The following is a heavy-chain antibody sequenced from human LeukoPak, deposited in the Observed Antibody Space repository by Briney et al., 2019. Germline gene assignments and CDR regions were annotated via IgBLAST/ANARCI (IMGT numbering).Heavy chain of an antibody. V-gene: IGHV3-23*01. Sequence: GGSLRLSCAAPGFTFSSYAMSWVRQAPGKGLEWVSAISGNGGTTYYADSVKGRFTISRDNSKNTLYLQMNSLRAEDTAVYYCAKPRDYYGPFAYWGQGTLVTVSS. CDR3: AKPRDYYGPFAY. CDR2: ISGNGGTT. CDR1: GFTFSSYA. D-gene: IGHD3-10*01. J-gene: IGHJ4*02.